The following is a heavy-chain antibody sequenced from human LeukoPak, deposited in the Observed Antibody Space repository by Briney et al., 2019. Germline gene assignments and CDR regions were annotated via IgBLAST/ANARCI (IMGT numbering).Heavy chain of an antibody. J-gene: IGHJ4*02. CDR2: INHSGST. CDR1: GGSFSGYY. D-gene: IGHD6-13*01. CDR3: ARRRPRIAAAGTIDY. V-gene: IGHV4-34*01. Sequence: PSETLPLTCAVYGGSFSGYYWSWIRQPPGKGLEWIGEINHSGSTNYNPSLKSRVTISVDTSKNQFSLKLSSVTAADTAVYYCARRRPRIAAAGTIDYWGQGTLVTVSS.